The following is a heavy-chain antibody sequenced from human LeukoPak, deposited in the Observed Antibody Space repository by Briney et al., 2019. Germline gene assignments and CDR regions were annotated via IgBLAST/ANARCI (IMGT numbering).Heavy chain of an antibody. D-gene: IGHD1-26*01. V-gene: IGHV3-23*01. J-gene: IGHJ4*02. CDR1: GFTFSSYA. Sequence: PGGSLRLSCAASGFTFSSYAMSWVRQAPGEGLEWVSAISGSGGSTYYADSVKGRFTISSDNSKNTLYLQMNSLRAEDTAVYYCAKEPWELPNYFDYWGQGTLATVSS. CDR2: ISGSGGST. CDR3: AKEPWELPNYFDY.